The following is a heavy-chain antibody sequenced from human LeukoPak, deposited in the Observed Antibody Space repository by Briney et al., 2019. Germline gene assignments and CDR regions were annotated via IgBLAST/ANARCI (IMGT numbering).Heavy chain of an antibody. CDR3: ARDRENFWSGYYDGYYYYMDV. CDR1: GYTFTGYY. CDR2: IYPNCGGT. V-gene: IGHV1-2*02. Sequence: ASVKVSCKASGYTFTGYYMHWLRQAPGQGLEWMGWIYPNCGGTNYAQKFQGRVTMTRDTSISTAYMELSRLRSDDTAVYYCARDRENFWSGYYDGYYYYMDVWGKGTTVTVSS. D-gene: IGHD3-3*01. J-gene: IGHJ6*03.